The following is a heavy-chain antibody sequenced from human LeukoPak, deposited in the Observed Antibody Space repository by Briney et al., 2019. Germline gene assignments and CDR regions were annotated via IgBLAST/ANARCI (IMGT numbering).Heavy chain of an antibody. CDR1: GFTFSSYA. Sequence: GGSLRLSCAASGFTFSSYAMSWVRQAPGKGLEWVSAISGSGGSTYYADSVKGRFTISRDNSKNTLYLQMNSLRAEDTAVYYCAKFLRMEYYYYMDVWGKGTTVTVSS. V-gene: IGHV3-23*01. J-gene: IGHJ6*03. CDR3: AKFLRMEYYYYMDV. CDR2: ISGSGGST. D-gene: IGHD4-17*01.